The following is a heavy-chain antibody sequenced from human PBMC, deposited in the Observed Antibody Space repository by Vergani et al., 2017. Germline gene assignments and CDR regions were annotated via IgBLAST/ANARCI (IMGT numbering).Heavy chain of an antibody. V-gene: IGHV3-15*01. D-gene: IGHD3-10*01. CDR2: IRPKTDGETT. CDR1: GFTFSRYA. J-gene: IGHJ6*02. CDR3: ARDRYYLGSGSYPYFYYYGLDV. Sequence: EEQVLESGGGLVQPGGSLRLSCAASGFTFSRYAMGWVRQAPGKGLEWVARIRPKTDGETTDYAAPVKGRFTISRDDSKNTLYLQMNSLRAEDTGVYYCARDRYYLGSGSYPYFYYYGLDVWGQGTAVTVSS.